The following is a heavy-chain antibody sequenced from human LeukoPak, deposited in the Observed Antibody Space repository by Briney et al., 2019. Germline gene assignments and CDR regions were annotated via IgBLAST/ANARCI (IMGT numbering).Heavy chain of an antibody. Sequence: GGSLRLSCVASGFTFDDYAMHWVRQAPGKGLEWVSGISWNSGTIAYADSVRGRFTISRDNAKNSLYLQMNSLRAEDTALYYCAKDMSQGGAFDIWGQGTLVTVSS. D-gene: IGHD1-26*01. CDR3: AKDMSQGGAFDI. CDR2: ISWNSGTI. V-gene: IGHV3-9*01. J-gene: IGHJ3*02. CDR1: GFTFDDYA.